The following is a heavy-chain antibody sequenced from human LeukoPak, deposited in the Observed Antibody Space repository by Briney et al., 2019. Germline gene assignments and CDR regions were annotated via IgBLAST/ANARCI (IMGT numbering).Heavy chain of an antibody. CDR3: ARGVDAGVDY. V-gene: IGHV1-8*03. CDR2: MSPNNDDT. D-gene: IGHD7-27*01. J-gene: IGHJ4*02. CDR1: GYNFNSLD. Sequence: GASVKVSCKASGYNFNSLDINWVRQAPGQGLEWMGWMSPNNDDTGYAQKFQGRVTFTRNTAMSTVYMELSSLRSEDTAVYYCARGVDAGVDYWGQGTLVTVSS.